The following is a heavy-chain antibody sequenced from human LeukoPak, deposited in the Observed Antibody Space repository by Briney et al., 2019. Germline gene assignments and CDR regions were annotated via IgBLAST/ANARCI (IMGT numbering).Heavy chain of an antibody. D-gene: IGHD5-18*01. CDR3: AGVDAAMPDAFDI. CDR2: IYSGGST. V-gene: IGHV3-53*05. Sequence: GGSLRLSCAASGFTVSSNYMSWVRQAPGKGLEWVSVIYSGGSTYYADSVKGRFTISRDNSKNTLYLQMNSLRADDTAVYYCAGVDAAMPDAFDIWGQGTTVTVSS. J-gene: IGHJ3*02. CDR1: GFTVSSNY.